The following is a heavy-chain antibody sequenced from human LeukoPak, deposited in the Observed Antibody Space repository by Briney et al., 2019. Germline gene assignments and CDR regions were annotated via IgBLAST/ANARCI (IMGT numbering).Heavy chain of an antibody. J-gene: IGHJ4*02. CDR3: ARDRLPWGPTTVTTYYFDY. CDR1: GFTFSSYW. CDR2: IKQDGSEK. D-gene: IGHD4-17*01. V-gene: IGHV3-7*05. Sequence: GGSLRLSCAASGFTFSSYWMSWVRQAPGKGLEWVANIKQDGSEKYYVDSVKGRFTISRDNAKNSLYLQMNSLRAEDTAVYYCARDRLPWGPTTVTTYYFDYWGQGTLVAVSS.